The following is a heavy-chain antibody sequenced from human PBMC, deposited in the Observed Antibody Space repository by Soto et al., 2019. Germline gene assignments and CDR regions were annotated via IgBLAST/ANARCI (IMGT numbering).Heavy chain of an antibody. Sequence: SETLSLTCTVSGGSISSSSYYWGWIRQPPGKGLEWIGSIYYSGSTYYNPSLKSRDTISVDTSKNQFSLKLSSVTAADTAVYYCARDRMGRFGISSNWFDPWGQGTLVTVSS. CDR1: GGSISSSSYY. CDR3: ARDRMGRFGISSNWFDP. CDR2: IYYSGST. V-gene: IGHV4-39*02. D-gene: IGHD3-3*01. J-gene: IGHJ5*02.